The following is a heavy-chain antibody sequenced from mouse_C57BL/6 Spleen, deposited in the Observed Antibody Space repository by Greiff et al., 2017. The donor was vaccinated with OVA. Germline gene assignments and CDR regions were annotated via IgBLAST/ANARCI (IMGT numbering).Heavy chain of an antibody. Sequence: EVKLMESGGGLVKPGGSLKLSCAASGFTFSSYAMSWVRQTPEKRLEWVATISDGGSYTYYPDNVKGRFTISRDNAKNNLYLQMSQLTSEDTAMYYCARDRYYDGSSSLYAMDYWGQGTSVTVSS. CDR2: ISDGGSYT. CDR1: GFTFSSYA. CDR3: ARDRYYDGSSSLYAMDY. J-gene: IGHJ4*01. V-gene: IGHV5-4*01. D-gene: IGHD1-1*01.